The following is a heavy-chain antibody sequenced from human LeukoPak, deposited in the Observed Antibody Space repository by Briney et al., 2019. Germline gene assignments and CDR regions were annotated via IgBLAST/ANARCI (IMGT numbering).Heavy chain of an antibody. CDR2: ISSSSSTI. Sequence: GGFLRLSCAASGFTLSDYSMYWVRQAPGKGLEWVSYISSSSSTIYYADSVKGRFTISRDNAKNSLYLQMNSLRAQDTAVNYCARGAYYYYMDVWGKGTTVTVSS. CDR3: ARGAYYYYMDV. CDR1: GFTLSDYS. J-gene: IGHJ6*03. V-gene: IGHV3-48*04.